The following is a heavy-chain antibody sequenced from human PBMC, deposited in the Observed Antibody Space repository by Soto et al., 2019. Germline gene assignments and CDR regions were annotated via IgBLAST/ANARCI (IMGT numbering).Heavy chain of an antibody. CDR3: ASHDYGDYGWFDP. CDR1: GGSISSSNW. D-gene: IGHD4-17*01. J-gene: IGHJ5*02. Sequence: TSETLSLTCAVSGGSISSSNWWSWVRQPPGKGLEWIGEIYHSGSTNYNPSLKSRVTISVDTSKNQFSLKLSSVTAADTAVYYCASHDYGDYGWFDPWGQGTLVTVSS. CDR2: IYHSGST. V-gene: IGHV4-4*02.